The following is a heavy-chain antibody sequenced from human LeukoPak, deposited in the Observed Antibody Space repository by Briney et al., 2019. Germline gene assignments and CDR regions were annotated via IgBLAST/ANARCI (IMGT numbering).Heavy chain of an antibody. D-gene: IGHD5-12*01. CDR1: GYRFTRYW. CDR3: ARHEGGYAASDY. Sequence: KPGGSLRLSCNGSGYRFTRYWISWGRQMPGKCLEWMGKIVPSDSYTNYSPSFQGHVTISSDKSISTAYLQWSTLKASDTAMYYCARHEGGYAASDYWGQGTLVTVSS. V-gene: IGHV5-10-1*01. J-gene: IGHJ4*02. CDR2: IVPSDSYT.